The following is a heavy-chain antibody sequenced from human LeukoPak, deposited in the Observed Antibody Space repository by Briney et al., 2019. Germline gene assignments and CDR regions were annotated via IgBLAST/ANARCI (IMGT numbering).Heavy chain of an antibody. J-gene: IGHJ6*02. CDR1: GSTFSSYA. CDR3: ARGGTYYEMDYYYGMDV. D-gene: IGHD3-3*01. V-gene: IGHV3-23*01. CDR2: ISGSGGST. Sequence: GGSLRLSCAASGSTFSSYAMSWVRQAPGKGLEWVSAISGSGGSTYYADSVKGRFTISRDNSKNTLYLQMNSLRAEDTAVYYCARGGTYYEMDYYYGMDVWGQGTTVTVSS.